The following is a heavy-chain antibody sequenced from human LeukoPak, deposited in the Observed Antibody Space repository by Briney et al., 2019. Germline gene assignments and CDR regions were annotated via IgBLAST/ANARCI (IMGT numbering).Heavy chain of an antibody. CDR1: GFTFNTYT. J-gene: IGHJ4*02. CDR2: ISGSGGST. Sequence: PGGSLRLSCAASGFTFNTYTMNWVRQAPGKGLEWVSGISGSGGSTYYADSVKGRFTISRDNSKNTLYLQMNSLRAEDTAVYYCAKEAGYCSTTTCYVDYWGQGILVTVSS. V-gene: IGHV3-23*01. CDR3: AKEAGYCSTTTCYVDY. D-gene: IGHD2-2*03.